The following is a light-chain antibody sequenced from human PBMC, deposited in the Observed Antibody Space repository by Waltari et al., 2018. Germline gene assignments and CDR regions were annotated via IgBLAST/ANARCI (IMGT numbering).Light chain of an antibody. J-gene: IGLJ1*01. CDR3: SSYTTSSTL. V-gene: IGLV2-14*03. CDR1: SSDVGDYDH. Sequence: QSALTQPASVSGSPGQSITISCTGTSSDVGDYDHVSWYQQHPGKAPKLMIYDVRKRPSVVSSRLSGSTSGNTASLTISGLQAEDKADYYCSSYTTSSTLFGTGTKVTVL. CDR2: DVR.